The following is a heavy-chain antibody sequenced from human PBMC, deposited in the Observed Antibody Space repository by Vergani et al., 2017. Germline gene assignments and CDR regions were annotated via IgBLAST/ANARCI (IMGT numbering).Heavy chain of an antibody. J-gene: IGHJ6*03. Sequence: QVQLQQWGGGLLKPSETLSLTCVVNGGSFTSYHWTWIRQSPGEGREWVGDIDHTGRPDYNPSLKSRLTMSVDKSRNQFSLTLNSVTATDTAIYFCARVNTETNGHLYYYYYMDVSGQGTAVTVS. D-gene: IGHD4-11*01. CDR2: IDHTGRP. CDR3: ARVNTETNGHLYYYYYMDV. V-gene: IGHV4-34*01. CDR1: GGSFTSYH.